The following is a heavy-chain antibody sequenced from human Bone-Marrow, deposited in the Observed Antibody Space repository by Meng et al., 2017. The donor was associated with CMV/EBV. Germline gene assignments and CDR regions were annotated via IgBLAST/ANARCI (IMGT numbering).Heavy chain of an antibody. V-gene: IGHV3-30*01. D-gene: IGHD5-24*01. CDR1: GFTFSSYS. Sequence: SCSVSGFTFSSYSMHGVRQAPCKGLDWVAVISYDGSNKFYADSLKGRFTISRDNSENTFYLQMKSLETEDTAVYYCARDFPNYYFDYWGQGILVTVSS. J-gene: IGHJ4*02. CDR3: ARDFPNYYFDY. CDR2: ISYDGSNK.